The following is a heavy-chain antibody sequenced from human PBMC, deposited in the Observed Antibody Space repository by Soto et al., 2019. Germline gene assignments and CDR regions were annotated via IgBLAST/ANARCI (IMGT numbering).Heavy chain of an antibody. D-gene: IGHD4-17*01. V-gene: IGHV1-18*01. CDR3: ARARATVTTERALGY. CDR2: ISAYTEYT. Sequence: ASVKVSCKASGYSFYNYDITWVRQARGQGLEWMGTISAYTEYTNIAQNLQGRISLTTDKSTATAYMELKNLTSDDTAVYHCARARATVTTERALGYWGQGTLVTVSS. J-gene: IGHJ4*02. CDR1: GYSFYNYD.